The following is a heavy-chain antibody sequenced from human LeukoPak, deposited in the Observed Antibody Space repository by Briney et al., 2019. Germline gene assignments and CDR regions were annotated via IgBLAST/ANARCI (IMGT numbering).Heavy chain of an antibody. CDR2: IYYSGST. CDR1: GGSISSSSYY. V-gene: IGHV4-39*07. Sequence: SETLSLTCTVSGGSISSSSYYWGWIRQPPGRGLEWIGSIYYSGSTYYNPSLKSRVTISVDTSKNQFSLKLSSVTAADTAVYYCASGTTGTTDFDYWGQGTLVTVSS. D-gene: IGHD1-1*01. CDR3: ASGTTGTTDFDY. J-gene: IGHJ4*02.